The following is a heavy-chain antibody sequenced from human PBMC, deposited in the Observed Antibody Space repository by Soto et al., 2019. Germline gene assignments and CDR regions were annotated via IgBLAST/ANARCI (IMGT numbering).Heavy chain of an antibody. D-gene: IGHD6-13*01. CDR2: FDPEDGET. CDR3: ATSQYSSSWYPWYFDY. J-gene: IGHJ4*02. CDR1: GYTLTELS. Sequence: WASVKVSCKVSGYTLTELSMHWVRQAPGKGLEWMGGFDPEDGETIYAQKFQGRVTMTEDTSTDTAYMELSSLRSEDTAVYYCATSQYSSSWYPWYFDYWGQGTLVTVSS. V-gene: IGHV1-24*01.